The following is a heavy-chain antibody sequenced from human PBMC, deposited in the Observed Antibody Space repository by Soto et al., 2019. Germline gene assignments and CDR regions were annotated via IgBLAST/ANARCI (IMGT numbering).Heavy chain of an antibody. CDR2: ISGSGGNT. Sequence: AGGSLRLSCAASGFTFSSYAMSWVRQAPGKGLEWVSGISGSGGNTYYADSVKGRFTISRDNSKNTLYLHMNSLRAEDTALYYCAKGPSGSFGGYYFDYWGQGALVTVSS. CDR3: AKGPSGSFGGYYFDY. J-gene: IGHJ4*02. V-gene: IGHV3-23*01. CDR1: GFTFSSYA. D-gene: IGHD1-26*01.